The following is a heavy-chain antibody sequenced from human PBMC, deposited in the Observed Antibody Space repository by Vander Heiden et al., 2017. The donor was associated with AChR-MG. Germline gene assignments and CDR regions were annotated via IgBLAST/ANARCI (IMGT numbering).Heavy chain of an antibody. Sequence: QVQLVQSGAEVKGPGASVKVSCQASGYPFINYYIHWVRQAPGQGLEWMGVMNTRSGDTDYAQKFQGRVTVTRDTSTNTVYMEFGSLTSEDTAIYYCARDLSGDSGGCRDFWGQGTPVTVSS. J-gene: IGHJ4*02. CDR2: MNTRSGDT. CDR3: ARDLSGDSGGCRDF. V-gene: IGHV1-46*01. D-gene: IGHD3-22*01. CDR1: GYPFINYY.